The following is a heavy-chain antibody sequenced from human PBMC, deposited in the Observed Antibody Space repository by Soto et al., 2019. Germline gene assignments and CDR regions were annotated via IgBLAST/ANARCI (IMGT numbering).Heavy chain of an antibody. CDR1: GFMFDSFA. Sequence: EVQLVESGGGLVQPGGSLRLYCVGSGFMFDSFAMNWVRQAPGKGLEWVAYINGGSDSIYYAESVKGRFTISRDNARNSLSLQMNSLSDEDTAVHYCAKSGDSAGWGIDFWGQGTLVTVSS. CDR2: INGGSDSI. V-gene: IGHV3-48*02. J-gene: IGHJ4*02. D-gene: IGHD6-19*01. CDR3: AKSGDSAGWGIDF.